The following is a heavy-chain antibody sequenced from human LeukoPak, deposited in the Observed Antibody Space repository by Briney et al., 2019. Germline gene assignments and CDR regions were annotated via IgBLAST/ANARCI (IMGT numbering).Heavy chain of an antibody. CDR1: GFTFSNYW. J-gene: IGHJ5*02. CDR2: INSDGSST. Sequence: GGSLRLSCAASGFTFSNYWMHWVRQAPGKGLVWVSRINSDGSSTSYADSVKGRFTISRDNAKNTLYLQMNSLRAEDTAVYYCARPLRFLEWLVFDPWGQGTLVTVSS. D-gene: IGHD3-3*01. CDR3: ARPLRFLEWLVFDP. V-gene: IGHV3-74*01.